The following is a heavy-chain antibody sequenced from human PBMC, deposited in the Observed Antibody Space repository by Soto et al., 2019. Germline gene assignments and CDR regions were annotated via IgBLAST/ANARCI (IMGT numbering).Heavy chain of an antibody. Sequence: VKVSCQASRGTFSSYAISWVRQAPGQGLEWMGGIIPIFGTANYAQKFQGRVTITADESTSTAYMELSSLRSEDTAVYYWARVAVAGFPYNWCDPWGQGTLFTVSS. J-gene: IGHJ5*02. CDR2: IIPIFGTA. D-gene: IGHD6-19*01. CDR1: RGTFSSYA. V-gene: IGHV1-69*01. CDR3: ARVAVAGFPYNWCDP.